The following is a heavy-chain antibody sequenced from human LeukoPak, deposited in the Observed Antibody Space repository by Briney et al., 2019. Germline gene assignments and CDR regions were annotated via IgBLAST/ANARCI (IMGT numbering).Heavy chain of an antibody. V-gene: IGHV3-30*04. D-gene: IGHD5-24*01. CDR3: ARDVDGYYYYGMDV. CDR2: ISYDGSNK. Sequence: GKSLRLSCAASGFTFSSYAMHWVRQAPGKGLEWVAVISYDGSNKYYADSVKGRFTISRDNSKNTLYLQMNSLRAEDTAVYYCARDVDGYYYYGMDVWGKGTTVTVSS. CDR1: GFTFSSYA. J-gene: IGHJ6*04.